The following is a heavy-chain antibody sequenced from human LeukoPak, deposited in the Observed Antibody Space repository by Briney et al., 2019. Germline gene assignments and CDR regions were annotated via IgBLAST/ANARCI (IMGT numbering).Heavy chain of an antibody. CDR3: ARDGLMVRGLIIWFDP. Sequence: PGGSLRLSCAASGFTFSSYTMNWVRQAPGKGLEWVSSISSSSTYIYYADSVKGRFTISRDNAKNSLYLQMNSLRAEDTAAYYCARDGLMVRGLIIWFDPWGQGTLVTVSS. J-gene: IGHJ5*02. CDR1: GFTFSSYT. V-gene: IGHV3-21*01. CDR2: ISSSSTYI. D-gene: IGHD3-10*01.